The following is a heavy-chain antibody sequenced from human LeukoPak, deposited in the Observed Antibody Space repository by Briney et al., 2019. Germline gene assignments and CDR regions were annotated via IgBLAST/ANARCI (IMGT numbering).Heavy chain of an antibody. Sequence: SETLSLTCTVSGGSISGYYWSWIRQPPGKGLEWIGYIYYSGSTNYNPSLKSRVTISVDTSKNQFSLKLSSVTAADTAVYYCARDRAVAGSFDYWGQGTLVTVSS. CDR2: IYYSGST. J-gene: IGHJ4*02. CDR3: ARDRAVAGSFDY. CDR1: GGSISGYY. V-gene: IGHV4-59*01. D-gene: IGHD6-19*01.